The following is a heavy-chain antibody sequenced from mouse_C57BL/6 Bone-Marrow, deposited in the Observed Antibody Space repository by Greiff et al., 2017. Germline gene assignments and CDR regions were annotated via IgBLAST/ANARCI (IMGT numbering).Heavy chain of an antibody. CDR2: INPNNGGT. CDR3: ARKGKIYYDYEGY. D-gene: IGHD2-4*01. V-gene: IGHV1-26*01. J-gene: IGHJ4*01. CDR1: GYTFTDYY. Sequence: EVQLQQSGPELVKPGASVKISCKASGYTFTDYYMNWVKQSPGQSLEWIGDINPNNGGTHYNQKFKGKATLTVDKSSSTAYMELRSLTSEDSAVYYCARKGKIYYDYEGYWGQGTSVTVSS.